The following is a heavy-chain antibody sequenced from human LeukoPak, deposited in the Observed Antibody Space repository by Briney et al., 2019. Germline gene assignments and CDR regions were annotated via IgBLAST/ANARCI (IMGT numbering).Heavy chain of an antibody. CDR1: GFTFSSYG. V-gene: IGHV3-30*03. J-gene: IGHJ4*02. CDR3: ARGHYDFWSGSRGLFDY. Sequence: GRSLRLSCAASGFTFSSYGMHWVRQAPGKGLEWVAVISYDGSNKYYADSVKGRFTISRDNAKNSLYLQMNSLRAEDTAVYYCARGHYDFWSGSRGLFDYWGQGTLVTVSS. CDR2: ISYDGSNK. D-gene: IGHD3-3*01.